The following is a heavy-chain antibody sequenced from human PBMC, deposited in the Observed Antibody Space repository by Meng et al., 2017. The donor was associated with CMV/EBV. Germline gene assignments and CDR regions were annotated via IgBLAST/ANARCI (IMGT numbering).Heavy chain of an antibody. D-gene: IGHD2-2*01. Sequence: GGSLRLSCAASGFTFSSYSMNWVRQAPGKGLEWVSSISSSSSYIYYADSVKGRFTISRDNAKNSLYLQMNSLRSEDTAVYYCARGPYQLLFSYFDYWGQGTLVTVSS. CDR2: ISSSSSYI. J-gene: IGHJ4*02. V-gene: IGHV3-21*04. CDR3: ARGPYQLLFSYFDY. CDR1: GFTFSSYS.